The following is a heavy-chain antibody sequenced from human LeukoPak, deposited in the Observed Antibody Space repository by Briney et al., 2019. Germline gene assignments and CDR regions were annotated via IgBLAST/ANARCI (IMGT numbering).Heavy chain of an antibody. J-gene: IGHJ4*02. Sequence: GGSLRLSCAASGFTFSSSAMSWVRQAPGKGLEWVSAISNNGGYTYYADSVQGRFTISRDNSKSTLCLQMNSLGAEDTAVYYCAKVTGGDMITYGGVDYWGQGTLVTVSS. D-gene: IGHD3-16*01. CDR3: AKVTGGDMITYGGVDY. CDR1: GFTFSSSA. CDR2: ISNNGGYT. V-gene: IGHV3-23*01.